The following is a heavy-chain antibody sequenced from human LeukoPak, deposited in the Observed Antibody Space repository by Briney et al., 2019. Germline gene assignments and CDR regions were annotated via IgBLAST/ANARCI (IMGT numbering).Heavy chain of an antibody. J-gene: IGHJ6*03. CDR3: ARVTYYYDSSGYYYNYYYYYMDV. CDR1: GFTVSSNY. CDR2: IYSGGST. V-gene: IGHV3-53*01. D-gene: IGHD3-22*01. Sequence: GGSLRLSCAASGFTVSSNYMSWVRQAPGKGLEWVSVIYSGGSTYYADSVKGRFTISRDNSKNTLYLQMNSLRAEDTAVYYCARVTYYYDSSGYYYNYYYYYMDVWGKGTTVTISS.